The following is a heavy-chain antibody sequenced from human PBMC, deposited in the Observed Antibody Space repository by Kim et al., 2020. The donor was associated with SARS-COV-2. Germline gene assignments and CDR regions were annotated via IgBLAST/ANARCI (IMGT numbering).Heavy chain of an antibody. CDR3: AKSFSGNYFGYDS. D-gene: IGHD1-26*01. V-gene: IGHV3-30*18. J-gene: IGHJ4*02. Sequence: GGSLRLSCAASGFSFSSYGIHWVRQAPGKGLEWLTVISYDGSHKYYAESVKGRFTISRDNSKNTLYLQMNSLRVEDTAVYYCAKSFSGNYFGYDSWGQGALVTVSS. CDR2: ISYDGSHK. CDR1: GFSFSSYG.